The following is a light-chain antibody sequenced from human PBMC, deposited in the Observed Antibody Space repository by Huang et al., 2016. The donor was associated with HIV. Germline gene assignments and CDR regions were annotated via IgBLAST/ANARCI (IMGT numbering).Light chain of an antibody. CDR3: QQYGGSPPVT. CDR1: QSVSNDY. Sequence: EIVLTQSPGTLSLSPGEGATLSCRATQSVSNDYLAWYQHKPGQAPRLLIYGASSRATGIPDRFSGSGSGTDFTLTISTLEPEDFAVYYCQQYGGSPPVTFGQGTRLEIK. CDR2: GAS. J-gene: IGKJ5*01. V-gene: IGKV3-20*01.